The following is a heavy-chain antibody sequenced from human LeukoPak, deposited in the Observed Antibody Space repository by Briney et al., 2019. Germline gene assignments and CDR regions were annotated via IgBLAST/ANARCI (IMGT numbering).Heavy chain of an antibody. J-gene: IGHJ4*02. CDR1: GYTFTDYY. CDR3: AAHTAMVIF. CDR2: INPNSGGT. Sequence: ASVTVSYMASGYTFTDYYMHWVRQAPGQGLEWIGWINPNSGGTNYAQKFQGRVTMTRDTSISTAYMELSRLRSDDTAVYYCAAHTAMVIFWGQGTLVTVSS. D-gene: IGHD5-18*01. V-gene: IGHV1-2*02.